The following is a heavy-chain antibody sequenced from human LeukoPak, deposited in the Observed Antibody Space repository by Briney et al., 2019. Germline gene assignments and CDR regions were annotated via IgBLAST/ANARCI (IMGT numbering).Heavy chain of an antibody. CDR1: GFTFSSYG. D-gene: IGHD3-22*01. CDR3: AKSDDYDSSGYYYFDY. Sequence: GGSLRLSCAASGFTFSSYGMHWVRQAPGKGLEWVAVISYDGSNKYYADSVKGRFTISRDNSKNTLYLQMNSLRAEDTAVYYCAKSDDYDSSGYYYFDYWGQGTLVTVSS. V-gene: IGHV3-30*18. CDR2: ISYDGSNK. J-gene: IGHJ4*02.